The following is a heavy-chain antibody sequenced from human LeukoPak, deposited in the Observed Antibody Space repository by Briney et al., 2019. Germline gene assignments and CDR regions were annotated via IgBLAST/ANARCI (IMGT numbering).Heavy chain of an antibody. J-gene: IGHJ6*02. Sequence: PGGSLRLSCAASGFTFSSYSMNWVRQAPGKGLEWVSSISSSSSYIYYADSVKGRFTISRDNAKNSLYLQMNSLRAEDTAVYYCARDPKGDRYCSSTSCYKDGMDVWGQGTTVTVSS. D-gene: IGHD2-2*02. CDR3: ARDPKGDRYCSSTSCYKDGMDV. CDR2: ISSSSSYI. CDR1: GFTFSSYS. V-gene: IGHV3-21*01.